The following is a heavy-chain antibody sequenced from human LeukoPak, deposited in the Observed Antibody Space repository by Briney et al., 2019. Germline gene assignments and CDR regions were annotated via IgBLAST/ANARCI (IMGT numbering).Heavy chain of an antibody. Sequence: GRSLRLSCAASGFTFSHYAIHWVRQAPGKGLEWVAVISYDGSTESYADSVRGRFTISRDNSKNTLYLQMNSLRAEDTAIYYCVKKVEGYSYGPFDYWGQGTLVTVSS. V-gene: IGHV3-30-3*02. CDR3: VKKVEGYSYGPFDY. J-gene: IGHJ4*02. CDR2: ISYDGSTE. D-gene: IGHD5-18*01. CDR1: GFTFSHYA.